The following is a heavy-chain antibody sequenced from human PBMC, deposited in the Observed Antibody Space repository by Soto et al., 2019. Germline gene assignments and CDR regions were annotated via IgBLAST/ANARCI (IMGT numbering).Heavy chain of an antibody. D-gene: IGHD2-21*02. V-gene: IGHV3-23*01. J-gene: IGHJ4*02. CDR3: AKAARDCGGDCYSSYFDS. Sequence: HPGGSLRLSXSASRFTFGGYAMSWVRQAPGKGLEWVSGITGNAANTVYADSVKGRFTISRDNSKNALYLQLNSLRAEDTAVYFCAKAARDCGGDCYSSYFDSWGQGALVTVSS. CDR2: ITGNAANT. CDR1: RFTFGGYA.